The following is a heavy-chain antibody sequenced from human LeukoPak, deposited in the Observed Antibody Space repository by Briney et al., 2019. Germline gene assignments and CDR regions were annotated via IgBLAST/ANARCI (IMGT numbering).Heavy chain of an antibody. J-gene: IGHJ5*02. CDR3: ARGYSYGYNCFDP. D-gene: IGHD5-18*01. CDR2: ISGSGSGT. CDR1: GFTFSSYA. V-gene: IGHV3-23*01. Sequence: GSLRLSCAASGFTFSSYAMSWVRQAPGKGLEWVSTISGSGSGTYYADSVKGRFTISRDTSKNTLYLQMNSLRAEDTAVYYCARGYSYGYNCFDPWGQGTLVTVSS.